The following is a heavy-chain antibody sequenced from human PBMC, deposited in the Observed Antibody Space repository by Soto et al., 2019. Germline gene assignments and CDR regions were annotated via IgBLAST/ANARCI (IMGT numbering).Heavy chain of an antibody. D-gene: IGHD3-3*01. CDR2: ISYDGSNK. Sequence: ESGGGVVQPGRSLRLSCAASGFTFSSYAMHWVRQAPGKGLEWVAVISYDGSNKYYADSVKGRFTISRDNSKNTLYLQMNSLRAEDTAVYYCARPYLIDFHWFDPWGQGTLVTVSS. J-gene: IGHJ5*02. CDR3: ARPYLIDFHWFDP. CDR1: GFTFSSYA. V-gene: IGHV3-30-3*01.